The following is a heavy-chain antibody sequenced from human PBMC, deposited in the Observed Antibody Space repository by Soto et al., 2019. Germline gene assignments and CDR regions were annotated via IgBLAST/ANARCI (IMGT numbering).Heavy chain of an antibody. D-gene: IGHD3-9*01. J-gene: IGHJ4*01. Sequence: GSSVKVFGKASGYTFTSYDINWVRQATGQGLEWMGWMNPNSGNTGYAQKFQGRVTMTRNTAISTADMERSSLTPEDTAVYYCAIKGPYYDILTGYFSRVRDYWG. V-gene: IGHV1-8*01. CDR3: AIKGPYYDILTGYFSRVRDY. CDR2: MNPNSGNT. CDR1: GYTFTSYD.